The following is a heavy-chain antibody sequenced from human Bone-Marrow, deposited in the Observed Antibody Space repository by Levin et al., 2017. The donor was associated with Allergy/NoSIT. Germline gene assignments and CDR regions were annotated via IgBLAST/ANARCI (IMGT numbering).Heavy chain of an antibody. D-gene: IGHD3-22*01. V-gene: IGHV3-72*01. Sequence: GGSLRLSCAASGFIFSAHYMDWVRQAPGKRLEWIGRSRNKANKYTTEYAASVKGRFTISRDDSKNSLYLQMNSLKIDDTAVYYCARVGSGYIWGQGTLVSVSS. CDR1: GFIFSAHY. J-gene: IGHJ4*02. CDR3: ARVGSGYI. CDR2: SRNKANKYTT.